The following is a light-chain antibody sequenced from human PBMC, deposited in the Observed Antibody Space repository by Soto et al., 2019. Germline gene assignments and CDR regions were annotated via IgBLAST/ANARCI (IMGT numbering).Light chain of an antibody. CDR2: GAS. V-gene: IGKV3-20*01. CDR1: QSVSIN. Sequence: EIVMTQSPGTLSVSPGERATLSCRASQSVSINLAWYQQKPGQAPRLLIYGASSRATGIQDRFSGSGSGPDFTLTISSLEPEDFAVYYCKQFSSYPLTFGGGTKVDIK. CDR3: KQFSSYPLT. J-gene: IGKJ4*01.